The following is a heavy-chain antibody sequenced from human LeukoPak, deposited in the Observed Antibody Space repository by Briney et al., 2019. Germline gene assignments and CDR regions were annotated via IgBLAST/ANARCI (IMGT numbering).Heavy chain of an antibody. D-gene: IGHD2-21*02. J-gene: IGHJ2*01. CDR2: IIPIFGTA. CDR1: GGTFSSYA. Sequence: SVKVSCKASGGTFSSYAISWVRQAPGQGLEWMEGIIPIFGTANYAQKFQGRVTITADESTSTAYMELSSLRSEDTAVYYCARDVSYCGGDCSPVIDLWGRGTLVTVSS. CDR3: ARDVSYCGGDCSPVIDL. V-gene: IGHV1-69*13.